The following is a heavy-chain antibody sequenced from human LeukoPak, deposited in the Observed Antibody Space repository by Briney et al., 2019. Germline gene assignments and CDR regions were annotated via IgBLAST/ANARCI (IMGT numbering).Heavy chain of an antibody. CDR1: GLTFNSYG. Sequence: PGGSLSPSCAASGLTFNSYGLHKVRRAPAKGLGGVAFIRYDGSKSYFADSVKGRFALSRDNSKNTLYLQMSSLRPEDTAVYFCAKDGGSGSYFAFDIWGQGTMVTVSS. V-gene: IGHV3-30*02. J-gene: IGHJ3*02. CDR2: IRYDGSKS. CDR3: AKDGGSGSYFAFDI. D-gene: IGHD1-26*01.